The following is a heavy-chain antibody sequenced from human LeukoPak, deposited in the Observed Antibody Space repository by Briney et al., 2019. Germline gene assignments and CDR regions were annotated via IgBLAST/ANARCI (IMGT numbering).Heavy chain of an antibody. V-gene: IGHV4-34*01. CDR2: INHSGST. CDR1: GGSFSGYY. Sequence: PSETLSLTCAVYGGSFSGYYWSWIRQPPGKGLEWIGEINHSGSTNYNPSLKSRVTISVDTSKNQFSLKLSSVTAADTAVYYCARGGAYCSGGSCYSGRWFDPCGQGTLVTVSS. CDR3: ARGGAYCSGGSCYSGRWFDP. D-gene: IGHD2-15*01. J-gene: IGHJ5*02.